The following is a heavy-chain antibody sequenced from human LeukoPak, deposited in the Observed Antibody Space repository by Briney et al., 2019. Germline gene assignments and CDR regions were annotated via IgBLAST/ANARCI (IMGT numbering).Heavy chain of an antibody. CDR3: ARETFSGSYLYFDY. Sequence: GGSLRLSCAASGFTVSSNYMSWVRQAPGKGLEWVSVIYSGGSTYYADSVKGRFTISRDNSKNTLYLQMNSLRAEDTAVYYCARETFSGSYLYFDYWGQGTLVTVSS. D-gene: IGHD1-26*01. V-gene: IGHV3-53*01. CDR1: GFTVSSNY. J-gene: IGHJ4*02. CDR2: IYSGGST.